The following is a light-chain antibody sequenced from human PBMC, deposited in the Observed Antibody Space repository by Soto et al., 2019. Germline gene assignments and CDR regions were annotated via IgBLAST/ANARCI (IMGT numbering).Light chain of an antibody. Sequence: DIQLTQSPSFLSASVGDRVTITCRASQGISSYLAWYQQKPGKAPKLLIYAASTLQSGVPSRFSGSGSGTEFILTVSSLQPEDFALYYCQQFNKWPLTFGGGTRVEIK. CDR2: AAS. V-gene: IGKV1-9*01. CDR3: QQFNKWPLT. CDR1: QGISSY. J-gene: IGKJ4*01.